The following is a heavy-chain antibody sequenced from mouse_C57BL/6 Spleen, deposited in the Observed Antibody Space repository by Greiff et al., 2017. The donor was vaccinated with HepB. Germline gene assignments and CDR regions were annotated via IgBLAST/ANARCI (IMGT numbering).Heavy chain of an antibody. J-gene: IGHJ3*01. Sequence: DVHLVESGGGLVKPGGSLKLSCAASGFTFSDYGMHWVRQAPEKGLEWVAYISSGSSTIYYADTVKGRFTISRDNAKNTLFLQMTSLRSEDTAMYYCARLGAFAYWGQGTLVTVSA. CDR3: ARLGAFAY. CDR1: GFTFSDYG. CDR2: ISSGSSTI. V-gene: IGHV5-17*01.